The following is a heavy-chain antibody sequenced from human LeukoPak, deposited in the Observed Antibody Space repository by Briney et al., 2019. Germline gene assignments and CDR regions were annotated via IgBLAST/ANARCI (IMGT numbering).Heavy chain of an antibody. CDR2: ISSSRSTI. CDR1: GFTFSIYS. J-gene: IGHJ4*02. D-gene: IGHD3-9*01. V-gene: IGHV3-48*01. Sequence: PGGSLRLSCAASGFTFSIYSMNWVRQAPGKGLEWGSYISSSRSTIYYANSVKGRFTISRDNAKNSLYLQMNSLRAEDTAVYYCARAKITIFDYSAYWGQGTLVTVSS. CDR3: ARAKITIFDYSAY.